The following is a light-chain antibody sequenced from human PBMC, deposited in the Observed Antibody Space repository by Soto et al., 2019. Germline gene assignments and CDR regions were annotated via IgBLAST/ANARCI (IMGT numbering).Light chain of an antibody. CDR3: QSYDSSLSGYV. CDR2: NNN. Sequence: QSVLTQPPSVSGAPGQRVTISCTGSRSNIGAGYDVNWYQQLPGTAPKLIMYNNNNRPSGVPDRFSGSKSGTSASLAITGLQAEDEADYYCQSYDSSLSGYVFGTGTKLTVL. V-gene: IGLV1-40*01. CDR1: RSNIGAGYD. J-gene: IGLJ1*01.